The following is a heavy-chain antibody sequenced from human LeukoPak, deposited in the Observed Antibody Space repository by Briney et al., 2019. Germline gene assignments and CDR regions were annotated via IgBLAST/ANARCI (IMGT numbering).Heavy chain of an antibody. Sequence: SETLSLTCTVFGGSFSGYFWSWIRQPPGKGLEWIGEIIDSGGTNYNPSLKSRVTISVDTSKNHFSLNLSSVTAADTAVYYCARGQFSYGSGNNWFDPWGQGTLVTVSS. CDR3: ARGQFSYGSGNNWFDP. CDR1: GGSFSGYF. J-gene: IGHJ5*02. CDR2: IIDSGGT. D-gene: IGHD3-10*01. V-gene: IGHV4-34*01.